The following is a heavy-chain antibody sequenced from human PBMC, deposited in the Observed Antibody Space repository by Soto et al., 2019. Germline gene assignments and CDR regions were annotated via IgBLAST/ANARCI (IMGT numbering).Heavy chain of an antibody. Sequence: SETLSLTCTVSGGSISSYYWSWIRQSPGKGLEWIGHVHYTGNTNYSPSLKSRVIISLDMSKNQVSLKVRSVTAADTAVYYCASQRYYFDYWGQGTQVTVSS. CDR2: VHYTGNT. CDR3: ASQRYYFDY. J-gene: IGHJ4*02. V-gene: IGHV4-59*08. CDR1: GGSISSYY.